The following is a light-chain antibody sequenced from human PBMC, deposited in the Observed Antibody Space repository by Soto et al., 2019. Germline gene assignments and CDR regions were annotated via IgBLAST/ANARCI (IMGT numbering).Light chain of an antibody. CDR3: QQYNTYSRWT. Sequence: DFQMTQSPSTLSASVGDRVTITCRASQSISSWLAWYQQKPGKAPKLLIYDATSLESGVPSRFRGSGSGTEFTLTISSLQPDDFATYYCQQYNTYSRWTFGQGTKVDIK. CDR1: QSISSW. CDR2: DAT. J-gene: IGKJ1*01. V-gene: IGKV1-5*01.